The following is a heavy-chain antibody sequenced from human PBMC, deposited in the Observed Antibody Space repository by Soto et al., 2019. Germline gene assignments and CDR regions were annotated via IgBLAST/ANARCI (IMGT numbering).Heavy chain of an antibody. V-gene: IGHV4-59*01. CDR2: IYYSGST. D-gene: IGHD5-18*01. CDR1: GGSISSYY. Sequence: SETLCLTCTVSGGSISSYYWSWIRQPPGKGLEWIGYIYYSGSTNYNPSLKSRVTISVDTSKNQFSLKLSSVTAADTAVYYCARDRSVSSGYSYGFGMDVWGQGTTVTVS. CDR3: ARDRSVSSGYSYGFGMDV. J-gene: IGHJ6*02.